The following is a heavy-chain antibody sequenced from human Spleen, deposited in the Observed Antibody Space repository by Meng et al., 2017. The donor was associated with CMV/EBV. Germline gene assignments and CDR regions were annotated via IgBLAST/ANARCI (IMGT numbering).Heavy chain of an antibody. Sequence: SQTLSLTGGISGDSVSSNSAAWNWIRQSPSRGLEWLGRTYYRSKWYNDYAVSVKSRITINPDTSKNQFSLQLNSVTPEDTAVYYCAREVEFPPSYYYGMDVWGQGTTVTVSS. CDR2: TYYRSKWYN. CDR1: GDSVSSNSAA. V-gene: IGHV6-1*01. D-gene: IGHD3-10*01. CDR3: AREVEFPPSYYYGMDV. J-gene: IGHJ6*02.